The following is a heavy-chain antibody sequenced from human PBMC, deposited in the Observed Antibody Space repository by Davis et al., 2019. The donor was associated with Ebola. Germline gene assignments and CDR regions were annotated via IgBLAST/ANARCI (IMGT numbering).Heavy chain of an antibody. V-gene: IGHV4-59*08. J-gene: IGHJ4*02. D-gene: IGHD5-18*01. CDR1: GGSISTDY. CDR3: ARLGGYSYGLDY. Sequence: GSLRLSCTVSGGSISTDYWSWIRQSPGKGLEWIGYIYYSGSTNYNPSLKSRVTISVDTSKNQFSLKLSSVTAADTAVYYCARLGGYSYGLDYWGQGTLVTVSS. CDR2: IYYSGST.